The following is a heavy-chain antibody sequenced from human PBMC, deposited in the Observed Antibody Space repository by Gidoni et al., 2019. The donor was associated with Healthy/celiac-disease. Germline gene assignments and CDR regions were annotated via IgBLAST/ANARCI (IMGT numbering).Heavy chain of an antibody. CDR1: GFTFSSSG. V-gene: IGHV3-30*18. D-gene: IGHD1-1*01. J-gene: IGHJ3*02. CDR3: AKSGTTGTMGGAFDI. Sequence: QVHLMESGGGVDQPGSPLRLSCAASGFTFSSSGMQWVRQAPGKGLEWGAVISYDGSNKYYADAVKGRFTSSRDNSKNTLYLQMNSLRAEDTAVYYCAKSGTTGTMGGAFDIWGQGTMVTVSS. CDR2: ISYDGSNK.